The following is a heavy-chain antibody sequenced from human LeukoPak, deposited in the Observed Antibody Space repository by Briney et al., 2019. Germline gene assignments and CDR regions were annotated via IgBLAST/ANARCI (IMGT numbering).Heavy chain of an antibody. D-gene: IGHD3-22*01. CDR1: GFTFSSYA. CDR2: ISGSGGST. J-gene: IGHJ4*02. Sequence: PGGSLRLSCAASGFTFSSYAMSWVRQAPGKGLEWVSAISGSGGSTYYADSVKGRFTISRDNSKNTLYLQMNSLRAEDTAVYYCAKILGIKYNPITMIVRAGKPNPFDYWGQGTLVTVSS. V-gene: IGHV3-23*01. CDR3: AKILGIKYNPITMIVRAGKPNPFDY.